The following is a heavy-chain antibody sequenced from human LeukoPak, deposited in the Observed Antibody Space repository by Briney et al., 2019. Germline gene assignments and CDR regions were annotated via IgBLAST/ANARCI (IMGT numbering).Heavy chain of an antibody. Sequence: GGSLRLSCAASGFIFSTYAMSWVRQAPGKGLEWVSGISASYGTYYADSVKGRFTISRDNSKNTLYLQMNSLRAEDTAVYYCARDSGSYHSLGAFDIWGQGTMVTVSS. CDR1: GFIFSTYA. CDR3: ARDSGSYHSLGAFDI. CDR2: ISASYGT. D-gene: IGHD1-26*01. J-gene: IGHJ3*02. V-gene: IGHV3-23*01.